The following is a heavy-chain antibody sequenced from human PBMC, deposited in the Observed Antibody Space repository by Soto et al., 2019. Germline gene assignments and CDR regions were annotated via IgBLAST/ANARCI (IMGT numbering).Heavy chain of an antibody. CDR2: ISSSSSTI. V-gene: IGHV3-48*01. CDR1: GFTFSSYS. D-gene: IGHD4-4*01. Sequence: GGSLRLSCAASGFTFSSYSMNWVRQAPGKGLEWVSYISSSSSTIYYADSVKGRFTISRDNAKNSLYLQMNSLRAEDMAVYYCARDRMTTVTTSDWYFDLWGRGTLVTVSS. J-gene: IGHJ2*01. CDR3: ARDRMTTVTTSDWYFDL.